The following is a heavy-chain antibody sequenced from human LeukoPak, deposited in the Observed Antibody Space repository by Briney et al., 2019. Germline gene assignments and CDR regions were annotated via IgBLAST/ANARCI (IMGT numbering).Heavy chain of an antibody. V-gene: IGHV3-9*01. D-gene: IGHD2-2*01. CDR2: ISWNSGSI. CDR1: GFTFDDYA. J-gene: IGHJ4*02. CDR3: ARVRYCSSTSCFGRPY. Sequence: GGSLRLSCAASGFTFDDYAMHWVRQAPGKGLEWVSGISWNSGSIGYADSVKGRFTISRDNAKNSLYLQMNSLRAEDTAVYYCARVRYCSSTSCFGRPYWGQGTLVTVSS.